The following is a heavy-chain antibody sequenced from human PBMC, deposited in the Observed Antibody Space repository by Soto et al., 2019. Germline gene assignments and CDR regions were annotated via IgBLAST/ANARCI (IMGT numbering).Heavy chain of an antibody. D-gene: IGHD4-17*01. J-gene: IGHJ4*02. CDR2: ISSSSSTI. CDR3: ARAAHDYGDYLDY. Sequence: PGGSLRLSCAASGFTFSSYSMNWVRQAPGKGLEWVSYISSSSSTIYYADSVKGRFTTSRDNAKNSLYLQMNSLRDEDTAVYYCARAAHDYGDYLDYWGQGTLVTVSS. V-gene: IGHV3-48*02. CDR1: GFTFSSYS.